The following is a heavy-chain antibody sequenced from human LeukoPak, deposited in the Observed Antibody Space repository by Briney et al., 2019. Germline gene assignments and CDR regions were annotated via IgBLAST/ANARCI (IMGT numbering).Heavy chain of an antibody. CDR2: FDPEDGET. Sequence: ASVKVSCKVSGYTLTELSMHWVRQAPGKGLEWMGGFDPEDGETIYAQKFQGRVTMTEDTSTDTAYMELSSLRSEDTAVCYCATVSRWYQGTEGYYFDYWGQGTLVTVSS. D-gene: IGHD4-23*01. V-gene: IGHV1-24*01. J-gene: IGHJ4*02. CDR1: GYTLTELS. CDR3: ATVSRWYQGTEGYYFDY.